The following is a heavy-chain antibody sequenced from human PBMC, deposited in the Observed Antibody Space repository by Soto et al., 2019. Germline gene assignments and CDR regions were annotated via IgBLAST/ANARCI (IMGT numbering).Heavy chain of an antibody. CDR2: IYYSGST. D-gene: IGHD3-22*01. V-gene: IGHV4-39*02. CDR3: AREGPPLYYYDSSGSYD. Sequence: SETLSLTCTVSGGSISSSSYYWGWIRQPPGKGLEWIGSIYYSGSTYYNPSLKSRVTISVDTSKNQFSLKLSSVTAADTAVYYCAREGPPLYYYDSSGSYDWGQGTLVTVSS. J-gene: IGHJ4*02. CDR1: GGSISSSSYY.